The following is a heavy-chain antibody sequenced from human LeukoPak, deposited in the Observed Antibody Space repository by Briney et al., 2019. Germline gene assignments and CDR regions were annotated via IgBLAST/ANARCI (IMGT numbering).Heavy chain of an antibody. Sequence: PSETLSLTCTVSGYSISSGYYWGWIRQPPGKGLEWIGSTYHSGSTYSNPSLKSRVTISVDTSKNHFSLKLTSVTAADTAVYYCARNIAAAAPYYFDYWGQGTLVTVSS. CDR3: ARNIAAAAPYYFDY. CDR2: TYHSGST. J-gene: IGHJ4*02. V-gene: IGHV4-38-2*02. D-gene: IGHD6-13*01. CDR1: GYSISSGYY.